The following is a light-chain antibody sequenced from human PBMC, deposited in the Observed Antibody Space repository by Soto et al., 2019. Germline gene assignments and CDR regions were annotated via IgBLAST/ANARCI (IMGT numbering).Light chain of an antibody. CDR2: RND. CDR1: ISIIGNNY. J-gene: IGLJ1*01. V-gene: IGLV1-47*01. CDR3: AAWDDTVRSYV. Sequence: QSVLTQPPSVSGTPGQRVTISCSGSISIIGNNYVYWFQQLPGTAPKVLSNRNDQRPSGVPDRFSGSKSGTSASLAISGLRSEDEAEYYCAAWDDTVRSYVFGTGTKLTVL.